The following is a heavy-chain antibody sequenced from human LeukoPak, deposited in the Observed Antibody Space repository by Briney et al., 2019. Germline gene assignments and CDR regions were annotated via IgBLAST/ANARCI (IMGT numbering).Heavy chain of an antibody. J-gene: IGHJ4*02. V-gene: IGHV3-23*01. CDR2: ISGSGGST. D-gene: IGHD3-22*01. Sequence: GGSLRLSCAASGFTFSSYAMSWVRQAPGKGLEWVSAISGSGGSTYYADSAKGRFTISRDNSKNTLYLQMNSLRAEDTAVYYCAKLPLYYDSSHDYWGQGTLVTVSS. CDR3: AKLPLYYDSSHDY. CDR1: GFTFSSYA.